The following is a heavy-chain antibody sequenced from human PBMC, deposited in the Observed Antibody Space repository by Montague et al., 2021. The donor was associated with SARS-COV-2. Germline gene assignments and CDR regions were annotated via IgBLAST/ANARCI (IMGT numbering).Heavy chain of an antibody. D-gene: IGHD3-16*02. J-gene: IGHJ4*02. V-gene: IGHV2-5*02. CDR2: IYWDDDK. CDR1: GFSLNTNGMG. Sequence: ALVKPTQTLTLTCTVSGFSLNTNGMGVGWIRQPPGEAPAWLALIYWDDDKRYSPSLKTRLTITKDTSRNQVVLTMTNVDPGDTGTYFCARYTSRMYGSFDYWGQGALVSVS. CDR3: ARYTSRMYGSFDY.